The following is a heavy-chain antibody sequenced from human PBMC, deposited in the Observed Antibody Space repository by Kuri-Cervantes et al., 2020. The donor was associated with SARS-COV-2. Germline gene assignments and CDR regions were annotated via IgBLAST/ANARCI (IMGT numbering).Heavy chain of an antibody. J-gene: IGHJ4*02. Sequence: ETLSLTCAASGFTFSNAWMSWVRQAPGKGLEWVGRIKSKTDGGTTDYAAPVKGRFTISRDDSKNTLYLQMNSLKTEDTAVYYCTTDLHSVTNIFDYWGQGTLVTVSS. CDR2: IKSKTDGGTT. CDR3: TTDLHSVTNIFDY. V-gene: IGHV3-15*01. CDR1: GFTFSNAW. D-gene: IGHD4-17*01.